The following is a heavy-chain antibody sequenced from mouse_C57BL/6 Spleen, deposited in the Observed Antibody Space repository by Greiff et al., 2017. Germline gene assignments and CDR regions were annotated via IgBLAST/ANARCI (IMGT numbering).Heavy chain of an antibody. CDR2: IDPSDSYT. J-gene: IGHJ2*01. V-gene: IGHV1-50*01. CDR1: GYTFTSYW. Sequence: QVQLQQPGAELVKPGASVKLSCKASGYTFTSYWMQWVKQRPGQGLEWIGEIDPSDSYTNCNQKFKGKATLTVDTSSSTAYMQLSSLTSEDSAVYYCAVWSHYFDYWGQGTTLTVSS. D-gene: IGHD2-10*02. CDR3: AVWSHYFDY.